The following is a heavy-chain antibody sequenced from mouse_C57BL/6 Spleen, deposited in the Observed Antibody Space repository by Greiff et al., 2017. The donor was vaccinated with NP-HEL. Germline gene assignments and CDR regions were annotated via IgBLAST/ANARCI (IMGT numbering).Heavy chain of an antibody. V-gene: IGHV1-81*01. CDR1: GYTFTSYG. CDR3: ARARENYYGSRGNRELGYFDV. D-gene: IGHD1-1*01. CDR2: IYPRSGNT. Sequence: QVQLQQSGAELARPGASVKLSCKASGYTFTSYGISWVKQRTGQGLEWIGEIYPRSGNTYYNEKFKGKATLTADKSSRTAYMELRRLTSADSAVFVGARARENYYGSRGNRELGYFDVWGTGTTVTVSS. J-gene: IGHJ1*03.